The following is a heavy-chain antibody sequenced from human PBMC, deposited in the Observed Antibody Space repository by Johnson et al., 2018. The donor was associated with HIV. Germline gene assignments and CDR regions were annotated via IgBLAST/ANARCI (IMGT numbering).Heavy chain of an antibody. CDR1: GFSFSSYW. CDR3: ARDRSDIFAFDI. D-gene: IGHD1-26*01. J-gene: IGHJ3*02. CDR2: IKQDGSEK. Sequence: VQLVESGGGLVQPGGSLRLSCAASGFSFSSYWMSWVRQAPGKGLEWVANIKQDGSEKYYVDSVKGRFTISRDNAKNSLYLPMNSLRAEDTAVYYFARDRSDIFAFDIWGQGTMVTVSS. V-gene: IGHV3-7*01.